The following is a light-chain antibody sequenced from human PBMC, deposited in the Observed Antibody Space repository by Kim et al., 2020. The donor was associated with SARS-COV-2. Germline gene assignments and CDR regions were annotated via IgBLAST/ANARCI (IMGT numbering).Light chain of an antibody. Sequence: SPGESAILSCRANQSISSHLTWYQQKPGLPPRLLMYGASTRATGIPARFSGSGSGTEFTLTITSLQSEDFAVYYCQQYSAWPPITFGQGTRLEIK. CDR2: GAS. J-gene: IGKJ5*01. CDR3: QQYSAWPPIT. V-gene: IGKV3-15*01. CDR1: QSISSH.